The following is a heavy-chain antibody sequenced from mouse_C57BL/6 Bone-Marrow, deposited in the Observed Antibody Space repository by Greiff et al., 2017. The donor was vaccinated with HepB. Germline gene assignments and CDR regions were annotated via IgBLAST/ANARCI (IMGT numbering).Heavy chain of an antibody. D-gene: IGHD1-1*01. Sequence: VQLQQSGAELVRPGASVKLSCKASGYTFTDYYINWVKQRPGQGLEWIARIYPGSGNTYYNEKFKGKATLTAEKSSSTAYMQLSSLTSEDSAVYFCARGGTTVVARWYFDVWGTGTTVTVSS. V-gene: IGHV1-76*01. CDR1: GYTFTDYY. CDR2: IYPGSGNT. J-gene: IGHJ1*03. CDR3: ARGGTTVVARWYFDV.